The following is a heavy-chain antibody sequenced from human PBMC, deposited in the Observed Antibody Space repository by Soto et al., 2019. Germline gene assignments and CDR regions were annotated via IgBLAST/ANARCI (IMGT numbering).Heavy chain of an antibody. V-gene: IGHV3-23*01. J-gene: IGHJ6*02. CDR3: ARDRVMVEPATNTFYYSGMDV. CDR1: GFTFSRHG. D-gene: IGHD2-15*01. Sequence: GGSLRLSCVASGFTFSRHGLSWVRQAPGKGLEWVSTINPSGDSTFYADSVKGRFTISRDNSKNTVYLQMSGLRAEDTVRYYCARDRVMVEPATNTFYYSGMDVWGEGTTVTVS. CDR2: INPSGDST.